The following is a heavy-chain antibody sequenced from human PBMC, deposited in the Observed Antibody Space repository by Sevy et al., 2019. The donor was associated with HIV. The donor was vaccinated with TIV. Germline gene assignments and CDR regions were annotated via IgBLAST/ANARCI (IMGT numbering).Heavy chain of an antibody. CDR2: MNPNNGNT. J-gene: IGHJ6*02. Sequence: GSVKVSCKTSGYTFSSHDINWVRQARGQGLEWMGWMNPNNGNTGYVQKFQDRVTMTRDSSIATAYMELRGLTSDDTAVYYCARDPSGNYLTPHYRDYYGLDVWGQGTAVTVSS. V-gene: IGHV1-8*01. CDR3: ARDPSGNYLTPHYRDYYGLDV. CDR1: GYTFSSHD. D-gene: IGHD1-7*01.